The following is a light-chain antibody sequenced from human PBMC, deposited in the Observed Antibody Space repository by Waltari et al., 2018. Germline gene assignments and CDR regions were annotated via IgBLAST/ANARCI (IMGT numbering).Light chain of an antibody. CDR1: SSDVSGYNY. CDR3: CSYIGIWV. V-gene: IGLV2-11*01. Sequence: QSALTQPRSVSGSPGQSVTISCTGTSSDVSGYNYVSWYQHHPGNAPKLIIYDVNERPSGAPGRFSASKSGSAASLTISGLQAEDEADYYGCSYIGIWVFGGGTKLTVL. J-gene: IGLJ3*02. CDR2: DVN.